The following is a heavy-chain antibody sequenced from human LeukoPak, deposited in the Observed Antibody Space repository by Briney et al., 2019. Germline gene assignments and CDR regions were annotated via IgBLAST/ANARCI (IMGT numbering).Heavy chain of an antibody. D-gene: IGHD3-10*01. CDR1: GGSFSGYY. Sequence: SETLSLTCAVYGGSFSGYYWSWLRQPPGKGLEWIGEINHSGSTNYNPSLKSRVAISVDTSKNQFSLKLSSVTAADTAVYYCARVYLPGYYGSGSRWFDPWGQGTLVTVSS. J-gene: IGHJ5*02. CDR2: INHSGST. CDR3: ARVYLPGYYGSGSRWFDP. V-gene: IGHV4-34*01.